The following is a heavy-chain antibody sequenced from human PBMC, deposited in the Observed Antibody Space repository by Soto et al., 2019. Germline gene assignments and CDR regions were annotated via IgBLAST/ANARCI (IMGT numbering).Heavy chain of an antibody. CDR2: ISHDGSYK. D-gene: IGHD2-15*01. Sequence: GGSLRLSCAASGFTFSNSGLHWVRQAPGKXLVWVAVISHDGSYKYHADSVKGRFTISRDNSKNTLYLEMNSLRAEDTSVYYCARDGFLGYCSRGNCSFGMDVWGQGTTVTVSS. J-gene: IGHJ6*02. CDR1: GFTFSNSG. CDR3: ARDGFLGYCSRGNCSFGMDV. V-gene: IGHV3-30-3*01.